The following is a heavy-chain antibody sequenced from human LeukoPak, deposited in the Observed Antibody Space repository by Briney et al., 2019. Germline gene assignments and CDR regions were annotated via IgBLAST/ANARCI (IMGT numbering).Heavy chain of an antibody. Sequence: GGSLRLSCAASGFTVSSNYMSWVRQAPGKGLEWVSVIYSGGSTYYADSVKGRFTISRDNSKNTLYLQMNSLRAEDTAVYYCASSLRYCSGGSCYSHDAFDIWGQGTMVTVSS. CDR3: ASSLRYCSGGSCYSHDAFDI. V-gene: IGHV3-53*01. J-gene: IGHJ3*02. CDR1: GFTVSSNY. CDR2: IYSGGST. D-gene: IGHD2-15*01.